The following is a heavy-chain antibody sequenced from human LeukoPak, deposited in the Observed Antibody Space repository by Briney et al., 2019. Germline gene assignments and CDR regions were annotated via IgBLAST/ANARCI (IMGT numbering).Heavy chain of an antibody. D-gene: IGHD2-21*02. Sequence: GASVKVSCKASGYTFTGYCMHWVRQAPGQGLEWMGRINPNSGGTNYAQKFQGRVTMTRDTSISTAYMGLSRLRSDDTAVYYCARARMTAITIGNAFDIWGQGTMVTVSS. CDR1: GYTFTGYC. J-gene: IGHJ3*02. CDR3: ARARMTAITIGNAFDI. V-gene: IGHV1-2*06. CDR2: INPNSGGT.